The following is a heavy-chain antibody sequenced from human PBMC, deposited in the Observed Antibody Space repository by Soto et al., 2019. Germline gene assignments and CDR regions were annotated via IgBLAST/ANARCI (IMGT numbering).Heavy chain of an antibody. D-gene: IGHD2-21*01. CDR2: ISGSDGST. Sequence: GGSLRVSCAASGFIFNNYGMSWVRQAPGKGLEWVSGISGSDGSTYYADSVKGRFTISRDNSKNTLYLQMNSLRAEDTAVYYCAKNSYVQPTRASHYPGQAPLVTLSS. CDR3: AKNSYVQPTRASHY. V-gene: IGHV3-23*01. CDR1: GFIFNNYG. J-gene: IGHJ4*02.